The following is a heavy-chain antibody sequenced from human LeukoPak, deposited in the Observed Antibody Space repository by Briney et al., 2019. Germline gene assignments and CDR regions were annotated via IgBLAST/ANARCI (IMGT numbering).Heavy chain of an antibody. J-gene: IGHJ5*02. D-gene: IGHD6-6*01. CDR1: GGSISNYY. Sequence: SETQSLTCIVSGGSISNYYWSWIRQSPGKGLEWIGYIYHSGKTNYNPSLKSRVTMSMDTSRNQFSLRLNSVTAADTAVYYCARDGSSFLSWGQGTLVTVSS. CDR2: IYHSGKT. V-gene: IGHV4-59*01. CDR3: ARDGSSFLS.